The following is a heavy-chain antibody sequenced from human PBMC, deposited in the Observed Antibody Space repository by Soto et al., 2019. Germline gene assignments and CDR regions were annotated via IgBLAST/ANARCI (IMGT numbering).Heavy chain of an antibody. CDR2: IKQDGSEE. V-gene: IGHV3-7*01. J-gene: IGHJ6*02. D-gene: IGHD3-3*02. CDR3: AIIAAISRGWDV. Sequence: EVQLVESGGGLVQPGGSLRLSCVDSGFTFSSYWMSWVRQAPVKGLEWVGNIKQDGSEENYADSVKGRFTISRDNAKISMSLPMNILRVADTAVYYCAIIAAISRGWDVWGHVTTVVLSS. CDR1: GFTFSSYW.